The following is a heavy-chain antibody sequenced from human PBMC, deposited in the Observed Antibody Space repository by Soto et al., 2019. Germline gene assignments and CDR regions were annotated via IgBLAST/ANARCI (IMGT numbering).Heavy chain of an antibody. CDR2: LFYSGGT. Sequence: QLQLQESGPGLVKPSETLSLTCSVSGDSISTSNYYWGWIRQPPGKELEWIVHLFYSGGTYYNPSLKSRVSISVDTSKNEFSLKLTSITAADTAIYFCARRGGGDYLFDSWGQGILVTVSS. V-gene: IGHV4-39*07. CDR3: ARRGGGDYLFDS. J-gene: IGHJ4*02. D-gene: IGHD4-17*01. CDR1: GDSISTSNYY.